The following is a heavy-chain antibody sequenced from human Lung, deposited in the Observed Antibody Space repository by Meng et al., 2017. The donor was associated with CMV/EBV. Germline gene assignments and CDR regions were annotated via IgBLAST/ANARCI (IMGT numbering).Heavy chain of an antibody. D-gene: IGHD1-26*01. CDR2: IYRSGST. V-gene: IGHV4-4*02. CDR3: AKEWLDATTGQFDY. J-gene: IGHJ4*02. Sequence: SXTXSLXCAVSGVSISTDNWWSWVRQPPGKGLEWIGEIYRSGSTNYSPSLKSRVTISIDRSKNQFSLRLTSVTAADTAVYYWAKEWLDATTGQFDYWGQGTLVTVSS. CDR1: GVSISTDNW.